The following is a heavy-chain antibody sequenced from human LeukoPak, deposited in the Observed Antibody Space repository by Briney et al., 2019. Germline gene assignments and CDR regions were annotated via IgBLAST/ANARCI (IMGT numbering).Heavy chain of an antibody. D-gene: IGHD3-10*01. Sequence: AGGSLRLSCAASGFTFDDYGMSWVRQAPGKGLEWVSGINWNGGSTGYADSVKGRFTISRDNAKNSLYLQMNSLRAEDTAFYYCARGAGSGYYFYMDVWGKGTTVTVSS. CDR2: INWNGGST. CDR3: ARGAGSGYYFYMDV. V-gene: IGHV3-20*04. CDR1: GFTFDDYG. J-gene: IGHJ6*03.